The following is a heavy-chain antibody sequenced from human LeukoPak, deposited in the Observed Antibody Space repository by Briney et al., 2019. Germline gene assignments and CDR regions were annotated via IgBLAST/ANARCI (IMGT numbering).Heavy chain of an antibody. CDR1: GFTVSSSY. Sequence: GGSLRLSCAASGFTVSSSYMNWVRQAPGKGLEWVSVIYSGGSSYYAESVKGRFTISRDNSKNTLYLQMNNLRAEDTAVYYCAREIAAAGTAFDYWGQGTLVTVSS. V-gene: IGHV3-53*01. CDR2: IYSGGSS. J-gene: IGHJ4*02. D-gene: IGHD6-13*01. CDR3: AREIAAAGTAFDY.